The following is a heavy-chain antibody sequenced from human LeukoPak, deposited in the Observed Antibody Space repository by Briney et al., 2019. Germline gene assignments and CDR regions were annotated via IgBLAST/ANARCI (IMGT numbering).Heavy chain of an antibody. CDR3: ARDYCSSTSCYSPFDY. CDR2: ISPNSGGT. CDR1: GYTFTGYY. V-gene: IGHV1-2*02. D-gene: IGHD2-2*02. Sequence: ASVKVSCKASGYTFTGYYMHWVRQAPGQGLEWMGWISPNSGGTNYAQKFQGRVTMTRDTSISTAYMELSRLRSDDTAVYYCARDYCSSTSCYSPFDYWGQGTLVTVSS. J-gene: IGHJ4*02.